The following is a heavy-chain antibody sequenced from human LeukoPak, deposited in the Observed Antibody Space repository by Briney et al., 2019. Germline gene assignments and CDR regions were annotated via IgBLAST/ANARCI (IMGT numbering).Heavy chain of an antibody. D-gene: IGHD6-6*01. CDR2: IYYSGST. CDR1: GGSISSSSYY. J-gene: IGHJ4*02. V-gene: IGHV4-39*07. Sequence: SETLSLTCTVSGGSISSSSYYWGWIRQPPGKGLECIGSIYYSGSTYYNPSLKSRVTISVDTSKNQFSLKLSFVTAADTAVYYCARIEYSSSCVYWGQGTLVTVSS. CDR3: ARIEYSSSCVY.